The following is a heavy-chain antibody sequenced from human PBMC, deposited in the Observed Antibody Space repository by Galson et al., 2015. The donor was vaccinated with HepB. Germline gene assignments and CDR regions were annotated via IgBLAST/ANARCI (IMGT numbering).Heavy chain of an antibody. Sequence: SLRLSCAASGFTFSDYYMSWIRQAPGKGLEWVSYISSSSSYTNYADSVKGRFTISRDNAKNSLYLQMNSLRAEDTAVYYCAKGGGYYGMDVWGQGTTVTVSS. V-gene: IGHV3-11*06. CDR3: AKGGGYYGMDV. J-gene: IGHJ6*02. D-gene: IGHD3-16*01. CDR1: GFTFSDYY. CDR2: ISSSSSYT.